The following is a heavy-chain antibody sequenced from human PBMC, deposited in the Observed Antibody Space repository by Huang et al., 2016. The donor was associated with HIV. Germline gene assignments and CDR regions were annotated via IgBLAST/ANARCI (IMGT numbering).Heavy chain of an antibody. CDR1: GGSFSGYQ. CDR3: ARGLRFCRGGDCFPTHFQH. J-gene: IGHJ1*01. V-gene: IGHV4-34*02. CDR2: NNQSGST. D-gene: IGHD2-21*02. Sequence: QVRLEQWGAGLLKPSETLSLTCAVYGGSFSGYQWTWIRQSPGTGWEWIGENNQSGSTNYNPSLKTRVTITGDMSKNQCSLMMTALTVTDTAVDFCARGLRFCRGGDCFPTHFQHWSQG.